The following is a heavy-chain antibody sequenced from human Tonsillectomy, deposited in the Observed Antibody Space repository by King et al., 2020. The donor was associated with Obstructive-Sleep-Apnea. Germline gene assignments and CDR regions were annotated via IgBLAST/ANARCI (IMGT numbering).Heavy chain of an antibody. J-gene: IGHJ4*02. CDR1: GFSFADYA. V-gene: IGHV3-49*03. CDR2: IRSKTYGEST. Sequence: EVQLVESGGDLVQPGRSLRLSCSTSGFSFADYAMSWFRQAPGKGLEWVAFIRSKTYGESTEYAASVKGRFFVSRDNSKSIAYLQMNSLRIEDTAVYYCSRDCSSIRCYADYWGQGSLVIVSS. CDR3: SRDCSSIRCYADY. D-gene: IGHD2-2*01.